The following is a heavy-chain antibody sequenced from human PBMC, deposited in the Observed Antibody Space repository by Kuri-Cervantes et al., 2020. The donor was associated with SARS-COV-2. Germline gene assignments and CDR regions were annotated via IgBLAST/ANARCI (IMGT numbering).Heavy chain of an antibody. Sequence: SETLSLTCAVYGGSFSGYYWSWIRQPPGKGLEWIGEINHSGSTNYNPSLKSRVTISVDTSKNQFSLKLSSVTAADTAVYYCARGVITMVRGGIITQLTFFDYWGQGTLVTVSS. CDR2: INHSGST. V-gene: IGHV4-34*01. J-gene: IGHJ4*02. D-gene: IGHD3-10*01. CDR3: ARGVITMVRGGIITQLTFFDY. CDR1: GGSFSGYY.